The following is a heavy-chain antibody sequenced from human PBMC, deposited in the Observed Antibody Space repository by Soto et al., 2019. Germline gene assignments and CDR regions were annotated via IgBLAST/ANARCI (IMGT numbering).Heavy chain of an antibody. CDR1: GYTFTSYG. Sequence: ASVKVSCKASGYTFTSYGISWVRQAPGQGLEWMEWISAYNGNTNYAQKQKGRVTMTTDTTTSKAYMEKSRLRSDDTAVYYCARDIRFFSGGSCYNLGGYYYYGMDVWGQGTTVTVSS. CDR2: ISAYNGNT. V-gene: IGHV1-18*01. CDR3: ARDIRFFSGGSCYNLGGYYYYGMDV. J-gene: IGHJ6*02. D-gene: IGHD2-15*01.